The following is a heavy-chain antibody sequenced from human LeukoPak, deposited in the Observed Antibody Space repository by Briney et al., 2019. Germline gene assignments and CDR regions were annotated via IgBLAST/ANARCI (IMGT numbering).Heavy chain of an antibody. CDR2: INHSGST. J-gene: IGHJ5*02. D-gene: IGHD3-16*01. CDR3: ARGRLLMWFDP. V-gene: IGHV4-34*01. CDR1: GGSFSGYS. Sequence: SETLSLTCAVYGGSFSGYSWSWIRQPPGKGLEWIGEINHSGSTNYNPSLKSRVTISVDTSKKQFSLKLSSVTAAATAVYYCARGRLLMWFDPWGQGTLVTVSS.